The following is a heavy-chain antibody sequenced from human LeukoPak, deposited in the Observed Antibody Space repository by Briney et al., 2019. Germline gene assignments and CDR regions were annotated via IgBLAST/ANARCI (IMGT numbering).Heavy chain of an antibody. D-gene: IGHD3-22*01. V-gene: IGHV3-21*01. Sequence: TTGGSLRLSCAASGFTFSTYSMSWIRQAPGKGLEWVSTLNGGSSLIYYADSVKGRFTISRDNAKNSLYLQMNSLRAEDTAVYYCARDPTRTIVVENTDDYWGQGTLVTVSS. CDR3: ARDPTRTIVVENTDDY. J-gene: IGHJ4*02. CDR2: LNGGSSLI. CDR1: GFTFSTYS.